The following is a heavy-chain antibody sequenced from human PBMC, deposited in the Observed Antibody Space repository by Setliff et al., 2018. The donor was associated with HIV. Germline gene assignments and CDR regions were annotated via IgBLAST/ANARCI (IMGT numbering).Heavy chain of an antibody. Sequence: ESGPTLVNPTQTLTLTCTFSGSSLSASGMCVSWIRQPPGKALEWLARIDWDDDKFYSTSLKTRLTISKDTSKNQVVLTMTNMDPVDTATYYCARTHRVLHYDNSGYYVFDYWGQGALVTVSS. CDR3: ARTHRVLHYDNSGYYVFDY. J-gene: IGHJ4*02. CDR1: GSSLSASGMC. D-gene: IGHD3-22*01. CDR2: IDWDDDK. V-gene: IGHV2-70*17.